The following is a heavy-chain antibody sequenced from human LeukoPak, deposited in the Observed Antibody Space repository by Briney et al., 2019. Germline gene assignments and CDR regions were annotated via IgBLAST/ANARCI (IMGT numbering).Heavy chain of an antibody. CDR1: GGSITSYY. V-gene: IGHV4-4*07. J-gene: IGHJ4*02. CDR3: ARASDCSGAARFDY. D-gene: IGHD2-15*01. CDR2: VYTSGNT. Sequence: PSETLSLTCTVSGGSITSYYWNWIRQSAARGLEWIGRVYTSGNTNYNPSLKSRVTMSLDTSKNQFSLKLSSVAAADTAVYYCARASDCSGAARFDYWGQGTLVTVSS.